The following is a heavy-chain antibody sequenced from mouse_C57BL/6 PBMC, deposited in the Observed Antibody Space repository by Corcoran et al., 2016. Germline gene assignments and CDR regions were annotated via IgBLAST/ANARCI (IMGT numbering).Heavy chain of an antibody. CDR1: GYTFTDYY. V-gene: IGHV1-26*01. CDR3: ARDGNVY. J-gene: IGHJ2*01. D-gene: IGHD2-1*01. Sequence: EVQLQQSGPELVKPGASVKISCKASGYTFTDYYMNWVKQSHGKSLEWIGDINPNNGGTSYNQKFKGKATLTVDKSSSTAYMELRSLTSEDSAGYYCARDGNVYWGQGTTLTVSS. CDR2: INPNNGGT.